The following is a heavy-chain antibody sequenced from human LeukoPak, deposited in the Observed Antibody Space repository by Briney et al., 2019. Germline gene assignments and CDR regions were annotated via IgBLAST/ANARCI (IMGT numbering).Heavy chain of an antibody. Sequence: SETLSLTCAVYGGSFSGYYWSWIRQPPGKGLEWIGEINHSGSTNYNPSLKSRVTISVDTSKNQFSLKLSSVTAADTAVYYCARGPYHWFDPWGQGTLLTVSS. V-gene: IGHV4-34*01. CDR3: ARGPYHWFDP. CDR1: GGSFSGYY. J-gene: IGHJ5*02. CDR2: INHSGST.